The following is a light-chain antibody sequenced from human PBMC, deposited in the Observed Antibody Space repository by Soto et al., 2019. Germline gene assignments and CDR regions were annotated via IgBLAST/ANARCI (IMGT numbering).Light chain of an antibody. CDR1: QSVSSGY. CDR3: QQYDSSPLFT. J-gene: IGKJ3*01. Sequence: EIVLTQSPGTLSLSPGERATLSCRASQSVSSGYLPWYRQKAGQPPRLLIYGASSRATGIPDRFSGSGSGSDFTLTISRLESEDFAVYYCQQYDSSPLFTFGPGTKVDIK. CDR2: GAS. V-gene: IGKV3-20*01.